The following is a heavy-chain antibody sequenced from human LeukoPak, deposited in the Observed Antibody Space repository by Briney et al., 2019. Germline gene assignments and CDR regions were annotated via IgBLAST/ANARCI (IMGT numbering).Heavy chain of an antibody. J-gene: IGHJ4*02. CDR1: GFTFTNYA. D-gene: IGHD2-15*01. CDR2: ISGSGGGT. V-gene: IGHV3-23*01. CDR3: AKQLGYCSDGSCYFPY. Sequence: PGGSLRLSCAASGFTFTNYAMNWVRQAPGKGLEWVSAISGSGGGTYYADSVQGRFTISRDNSKSTLCLQMNSLRAEDTAVYYCAKQLGYCSDGSCYFPYWGQGTLVTVSS.